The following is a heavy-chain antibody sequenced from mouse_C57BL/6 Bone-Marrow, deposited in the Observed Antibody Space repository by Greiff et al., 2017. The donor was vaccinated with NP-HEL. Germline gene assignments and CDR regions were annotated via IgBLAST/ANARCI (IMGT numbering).Heavy chain of an antibody. Sequence: VQLQQSGPELVKPGASVKISCKASGYAFSSSWMNWVKQRPGKGLEWIGRIYPGDGDTNYNGKFKGKATLTADTSSSTAYMQLSSLTSEDSAVYFGAREGGGTVVAPAMDYWGQGTSVTVSS. CDR2: IYPGDGDT. CDR1: GYAFSSSW. CDR3: AREGGGTVVAPAMDY. J-gene: IGHJ4*01. V-gene: IGHV1-82*01. D-gene: IGHD1-1*01.